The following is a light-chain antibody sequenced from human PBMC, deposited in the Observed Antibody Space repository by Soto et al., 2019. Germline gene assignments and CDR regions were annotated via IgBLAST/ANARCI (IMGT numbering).Light chain of an antibody. CDR2: LSSDGSH. V-gene: IGLV4-69*01. J-gene: IGLJ2*01. Sequence: QLVLTQSPSASASLGASVKLTRTLSSGHSSYAIAWHQQQPEKGPRYLMKLSSDGSHSKGDGIPDRFSGSSSGAERGLTISRLQSEDEADYCCQTWDTGARGVFGGGTKLTVL. CDR1: SGHSSYA. CDR3: QTWDTGARGV.